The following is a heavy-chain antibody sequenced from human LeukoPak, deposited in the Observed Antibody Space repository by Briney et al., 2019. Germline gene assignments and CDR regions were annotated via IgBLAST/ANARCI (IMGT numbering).Heavy chain of an antibody. CDR2: ISSSSSYI. J-gene: IGHJ4*02. D-gene: IGHD2-2*01. V-gene: IGHV3-21*01. CDR3: AKDSDIVVVPAATNFDY. Sequence: GGSLRLSCAASGFTFSSYSMNWVRQAPGKGLEWVSSISSSSSYIYYADSVKGRFTISRDNSKNTLYLQMNSLRAEDTAVYYCAKDSDIVVVPAATNFDYWGQGTLVTVSS. CDR1: GFTFSSYS.